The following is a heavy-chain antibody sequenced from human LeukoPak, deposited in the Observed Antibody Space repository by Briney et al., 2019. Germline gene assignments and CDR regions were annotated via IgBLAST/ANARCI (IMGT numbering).Heavy chain of an antibody. CDR2: IDHSGST. D-gene: IGHD3-16*02. V-gene: IGHV4-34*01. CDR1: GGSFSGYY. J-gene: IGHJ4*02. CDR3: ARGRGVWGSYRYTGYDY. Sequence: PSETLSLTCAVYGGSFSGYYWSWIRQPPGKGLEWIGEIDHSGSTNYNPSLKSRVTISVDTSKNQFSLKLSSVTAADTAVYYCARGRGVWGSYRYTGYDYWGQGTLVTVSS.